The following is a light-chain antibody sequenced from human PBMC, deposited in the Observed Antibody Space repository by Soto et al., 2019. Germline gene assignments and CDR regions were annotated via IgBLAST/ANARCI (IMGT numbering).Light chain of an antibody. Sequence: QSVLTQSPSASASLGASVNVTCTLTSGHSSYAIAWHQQQPEKGPRFLMRLNSDGSHSKGDGIPDRFSGSSSGAERYLIISSLQSEDEADYYCQTWGRGIVVFGGGTKRTVL. CDR3: QTWGRGIVV. CDR1: SGHSSYA. CDR2: LNSDGSH. V-gene: IGLV4-69*02. J-gene: IGLJ2*01.